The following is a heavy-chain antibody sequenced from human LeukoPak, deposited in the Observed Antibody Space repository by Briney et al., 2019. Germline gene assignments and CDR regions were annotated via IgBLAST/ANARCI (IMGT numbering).Heavy chain of an antibody. CDR1: GGSICSYY. J-gene: IGHJ6*02. Sequence: SETLSLTCTVSGGSICSYYWSWIRQPPGKGLEWIGYIYYSGSTNYNPSLKSRVTISVDTSKNQFSLKLSSVTAADTAVYYCARVRGYGMDVWGQGTTVTVSS. CDR3: ARVRGYGMDV. CDR2: IYYSGST. V-gene: IGHV4-59*01.